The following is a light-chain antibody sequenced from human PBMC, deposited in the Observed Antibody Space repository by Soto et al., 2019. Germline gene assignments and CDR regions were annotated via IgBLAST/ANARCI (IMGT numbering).Light chain of an antibody. CDR3: QQTSSTPT. CDR1: QSIRSY. V-gene: IGKV1-39*01. Sequence: DIQLTQSPSSLSASVGDRVTITCRTSQSIRSYLNWYQQKPGKAPKLLIYGGSSLQTGVSSRVSGSGSGTDFTLTSRNLQPEDFATYCCQQTSSTPTFGGGTKVEIK. CDR2: GGS. J-gene: IGKJ4*01.